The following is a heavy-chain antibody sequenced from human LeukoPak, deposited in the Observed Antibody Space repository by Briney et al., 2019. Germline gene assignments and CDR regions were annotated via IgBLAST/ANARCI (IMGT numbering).Heavy chain of an antibody. J-gene: IGHJ4*02. CDR1: GVSVISSSYY. D-gene: IGHD2-21*01. CDR3: ARHVVGNYDLLSFDY. V-gene: IGHV4-39*01. CDR2: MFYSGNT. Sequence: SQTLSLTCGVSGVSVISSSYYWGWLRQPPGKGLQWIASMFYSGNTYYNPSVKSRVTMSVDTTENKFSLKLSSVTAANTAVYYCARHVVGNYDLLSFDYWGQGSLVTVSS.